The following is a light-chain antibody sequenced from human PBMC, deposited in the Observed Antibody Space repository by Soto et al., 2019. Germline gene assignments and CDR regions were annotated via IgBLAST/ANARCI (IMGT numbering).Light chain of an antibody. Sequence: EIVLTQSPATLSLSPGERATLTCRASQGVSINLAWYQQKPGQAPRLLIYDAFHRATGIPARFSGSGSGTDFTLTISGLEPEDFAVYNCQQRTNWPGVTFGPGTKVAIK. CDR1: QGVSIN. J-gene: IGKJ3*01. CDR2: DAF. V-gene: IGKV3-11*01. CDR3: QQRTNWPGVT.